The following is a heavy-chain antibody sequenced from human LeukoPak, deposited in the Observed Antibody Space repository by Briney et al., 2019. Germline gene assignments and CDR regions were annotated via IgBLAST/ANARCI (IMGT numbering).Heavy chain of an antibody. Sequence: ASVKVSCKASGYTFTSYAMHWVRQAPGQRLEWMGWINAGNGSTKYSQKFQGRVTITRDTSASTAYMELSSPRSEDTAVYYCARDGGYSGYDFFDYWGQGTLVTVSS. V-gene: IGHV1-3*01. CDR2: INAGNGST. CDR1: GYTFTSYA. D-gene: IGHD5-12*01. CDR3: ARDGGYSGYDFFDY. J-gene: IGHJ4*02.